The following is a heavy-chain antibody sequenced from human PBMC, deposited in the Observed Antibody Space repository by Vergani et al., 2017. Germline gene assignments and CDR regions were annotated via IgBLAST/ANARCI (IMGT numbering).Heavy chain of an antibody. CDR3: ARDEVATIGEYYFDY. V-gene: IGHV1-69*08. Sequence: QVQLVQSGAEVKKPGSSVKVSCKASGGTFSSYTISWVRQAPGQGLEWMGRIITILGIANYAQKFQGRVTITADKSTSTAYMELSSLRSEDTAVYYCARDEVATIGEYYFDYWGQGTLVTVSS. J-gene: IGHJ4*02. D-gene: IGHD5-12*01. CDR2: IITILGIA. CDR1: GGTFSSYT.